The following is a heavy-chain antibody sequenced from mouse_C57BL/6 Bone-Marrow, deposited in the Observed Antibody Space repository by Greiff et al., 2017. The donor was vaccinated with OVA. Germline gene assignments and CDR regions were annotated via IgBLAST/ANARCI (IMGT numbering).Heavy chain of an antibody. CDR1: GFTFSDYG. CDR3: AELTGLYYYAMDY. Sequence: EVMLVESGGGLVKPGGSLKLSCAASGFTFSDYGMHWVRQAPEKGLEWVAYISSGSSTIYYADTVKGRFTISRDNAKHTLCLQMTSLRSEDTAMDDWAELTGLYYYAMDYWGQGTSVTVSS. D-gene: IGHD4-1*01. CDR2: ISSGSSTI. J-gene: IGHJ4*01. V-gene: IGHV5-17*01.